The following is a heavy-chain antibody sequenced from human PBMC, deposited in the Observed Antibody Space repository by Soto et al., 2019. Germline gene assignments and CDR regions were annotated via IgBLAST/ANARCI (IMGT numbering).Heavy chain of an antibody. V-gene: IGHV3-33*01. J-gene: IGHJ4*02. D-gene: IGHD3-10*01. CDR1: GFTFSSYA. CDR3: ARDRYGSGTYPSDY. CDR2: IWDDGSNK. Sequence: QVQLVESGGGVVQPGRSLRLSCAASGFTFSSYAIHWVRQAPGKGLEWVAVIWDDGSNKDYIDSVKGRFTISRDNSKNTLYLQMNSLIVEDTAVYYCARDRYGSGTYPSDYGGQGTLVTVSS.